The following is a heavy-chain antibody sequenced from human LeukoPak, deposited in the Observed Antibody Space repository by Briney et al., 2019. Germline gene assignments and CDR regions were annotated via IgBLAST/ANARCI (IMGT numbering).Heavy chain of an antibody. J-gene: IGHJ3*02. CDR2: IYYSGST. Sequence: PSQTLSLTCTVSGGSISINSYYWTWIRQHPGKGLEWIGFIYYSGSTYYNPSLKSRVTMSVDTSKNQFSLKLSSVTAADTAVYYCASGRGLYSFYAFDIWGQGTMVTVSS. CDR1: GGSISINSYY. V-gene: IGHV4-31*03. CDR3: ASGRGLYSFYAFDI. D-gene: IGHD5-18*01.